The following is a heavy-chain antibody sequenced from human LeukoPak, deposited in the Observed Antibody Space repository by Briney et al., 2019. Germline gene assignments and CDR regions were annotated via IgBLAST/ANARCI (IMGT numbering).Heavy chain of an antibody. CDR2: LYYSGST. D-gene: IGHD3-10*01. J-gene: IGHJ6*03. CDR3: ARSRRTYYYGSGSYTEDYYYYYMDV. Sequence: SETLSLTCTVSGGSISNSSYYWGWIRQPPGQGLEWIGSLYYSGSTYNNPSLKSRVTISVDTSKNQFSLKLSSVTAADTAVYYCARSRRTYYYGSGSYTEDYYYYYMDVWGKGTTVTVSS. V-gene: IGHV4-39*07. CDR1: GGSISNSSYY.